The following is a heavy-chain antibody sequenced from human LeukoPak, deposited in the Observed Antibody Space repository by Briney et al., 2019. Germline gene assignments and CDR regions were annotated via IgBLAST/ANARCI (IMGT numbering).Heavy chain of an antibody. CDR2: IYTGGST. Sequence: GGSRRLSCAASGFTVSINYMGGVRQPPGKGLEGVSVIYTGGSTYYADSVKGRFTISRDDAKNSLYLQMNSLRADDTAVYYCARDYYGSGTQFLDYWGQGTLVTVSS. V-gene: IGHV3-53*01. D-gene: IGHD3-10*01. CDR3: ARDYYGSGTQFLDY. J-gene: IGHJ4*02. CDR1: GFTVSINY.